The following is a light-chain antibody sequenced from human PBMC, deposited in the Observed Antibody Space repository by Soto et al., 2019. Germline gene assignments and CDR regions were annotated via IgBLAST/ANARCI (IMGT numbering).Light chain of an antibody. Sequence: QSVLTQPPSVSAAPGQKVTISCSGSSSNIGNNYVSWYQQLPGTAPKLLIYDNNNRPSGIPDRFSGSQSGTSATLGITGLQTGDEADYYCGTWDSSLSGVIFGGGTKLTVL. J-gene: IGLJ2*01. CDR3: GTWDSSLSGVI. V-gene: IGLV1-51*01. CDR2: DNN. CDR1: SSNIGNNY.